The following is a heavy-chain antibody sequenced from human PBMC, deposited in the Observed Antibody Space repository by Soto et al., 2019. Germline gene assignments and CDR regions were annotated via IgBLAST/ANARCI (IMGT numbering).Heavy chain of an antibody. CDR3: ARASMYIWNDH. Sequence: GASVKVSCKASGYTFTTYDINWVRQASGQGLEWMGCVNPSSGNTVYAQKFHGRVTMTRDTSISTAYMELCSLKSDDTAIYYCARASMYIWNDHWGQGTLVTVSS. D-gene: IGHD1-20*01. CDR2: VNPSSGNT. J-gene: IGHJ5*02. CDR1: GYTFTTYD. V-gene: IGHV1-8*02.